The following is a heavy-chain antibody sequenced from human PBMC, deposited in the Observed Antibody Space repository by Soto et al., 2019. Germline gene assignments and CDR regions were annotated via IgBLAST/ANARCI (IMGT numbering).Heavy chain of an antibody. D-gene: IGHD4-17*01. CDR3: ARDSTVTTDNYWYFDL. Sequence: SLCLTCTVSGGSFSSGGYYWSWNRQHPGKGLEWIGYIYYSGSTYYNPSLKSRVTISVDTSKNQFSLKLSSVTAADTAVYYCARDSTVTTDNYWYFDLWGRGTLVTVSS. CDR2: IYYSGST. CDR1: GGSFSSGGYY. J-gene: IGHJ2*01. V-gene: IGHV4-31*03.